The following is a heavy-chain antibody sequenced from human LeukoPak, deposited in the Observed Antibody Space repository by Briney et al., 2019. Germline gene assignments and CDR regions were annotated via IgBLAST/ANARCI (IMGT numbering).Heavy chain of an antibody. V-gene: IGHV3-23*01. CDR2: ISGSGGST. CDR1: GLTFSSYG. D-gene: IGHD6-19*01. CDR3: ARSSIAVSGGLDY. Sequence: PGGSLRLSCAASGLTFSSYGMGWVRQAPGKGLEWVSLISGSGGSTYYADSVKGRFTISRDNSKNTLYLQMNSLRAEDTAVYYCARSSIAVSGGLDYWGQGTLVTVSS. J-gene: IGHJ4*02.